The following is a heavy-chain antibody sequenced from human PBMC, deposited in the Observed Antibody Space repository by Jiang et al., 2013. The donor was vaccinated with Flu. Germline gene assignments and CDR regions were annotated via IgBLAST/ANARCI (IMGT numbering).Heavy chain of an antibody. CDR3: ARVDCGGDCYASYDAFDI. CDR1: GYSFTSYW. D-gene: IGHD2-21*02. CDR2: IDPSDSYT. V-gene: IGHV5-10-1*01. J-gene: IGHJ3*02. Sequence: GAEVKKPGESLRISCKGSGYSFTSYWISWVRQMPGKGLEWMGRIDPSDSYTNYSPSFQGHVTISADKSISTAYLQWSSLKASDTAMYYCARVDCGGDCYASYDAFDIWGQGTMVTVSS.